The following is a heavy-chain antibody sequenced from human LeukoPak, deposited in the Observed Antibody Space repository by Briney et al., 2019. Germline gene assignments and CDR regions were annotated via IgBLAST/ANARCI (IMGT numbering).Heavy chain of an antibody. CDR3: ARVLLRHGFDI. Sequence: ASVKVSCKASGYTFTSYTMNWVRQAPGQGLEWMGRINTNTGNPTYAQGFTGRFVFSLDTSVSTAYLQISSLKAEDTAVYYCARVLLRHGFDIWGQGTMVTVSS. J-gene: IGHJ3*02. D-gene: IGHD2/OR15-2a*01. V-gene: IGHV7-4-1*02. CDR1: GYTFTSYT. CDR2: INTNTGNP.